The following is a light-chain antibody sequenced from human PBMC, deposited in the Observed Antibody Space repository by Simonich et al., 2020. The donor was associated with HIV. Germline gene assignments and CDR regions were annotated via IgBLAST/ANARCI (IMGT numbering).Light chain of an antibody. J-gene: IGKJ2*01. Sequence: AIRMTQSPSSLSASTGNKVTITCRASQGISSYLAWYQQKPGKAPKLLIYAASTLQSGVPSRFSGSGSGTDFTLTISCLQSEDVAVYYCQQSYNTPYTFGQGTKLEIK. CDR2: AAS. V-gene: IGKV1-8*01. CDR3: QQSYNTPYT. CDR1: QGISSY.